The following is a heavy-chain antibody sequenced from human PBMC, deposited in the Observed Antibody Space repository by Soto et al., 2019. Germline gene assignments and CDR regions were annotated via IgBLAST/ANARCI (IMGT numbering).Heavy chain of an antibody. J-gene: IGHJ5*02. Sequence: PSETLSLTCTVSGGSINSGDYSWTWIRQPPGKGLEWIGYIYHTGTTYYNTSLKSRVTISVDRSKNQFSLKLSSVTAADTAVYYCARGGNYYDSSGDSWFDPWGQGTLVTVSS. CDR2: IYHTGTT. CDR1: GGSINSGDYS. D-gene: IGHD3-22*01. V-gene: IGHV4-30-2*01. CDR3: ARGGNYYDSSGDSWFDP.